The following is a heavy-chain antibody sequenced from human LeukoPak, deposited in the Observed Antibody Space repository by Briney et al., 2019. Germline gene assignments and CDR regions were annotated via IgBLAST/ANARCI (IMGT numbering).Heavy chain of an antibody. V-gene: IGHV1-69*13. D-gene: IGHD3-9*01. CDR2: IIPIFGTA. Sequence: SVKVSCKASGGTFSSYAISWVRQAPGQGLEWMGGIIPIFGTANYAQKFQGRVTITADESTSTAYMELSSLRSEDTAVFYCARARSAGLRYFDWLLNYWGQGTLVTVSS. J-gene: IGHJ4*02. CDR1: GGTFSSYA. CDR3: ARARSAGLRYFDWLLNY.